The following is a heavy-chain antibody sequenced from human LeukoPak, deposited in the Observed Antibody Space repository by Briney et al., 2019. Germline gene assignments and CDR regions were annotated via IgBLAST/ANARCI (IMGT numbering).Heavy chain of an antibody. CDR3: ARTVAGAAIDY. D-gene: IGHD6-19*01. V-gene: IGHV4-30-2*01. J-gene: IGHJ4*02. CDR1: GGSISSGGYS. CDR2: IYHSGST. Sequence: ASETLSLTCAVSGGSISSGGYSWSWIRQPPGKGLEWIGYIYHSGSTYYNPSLKSRVTISVDRSKNQFSLKLSSVTAADTAVYYCARTVAGAAIDYWGQGTLVTVSS.